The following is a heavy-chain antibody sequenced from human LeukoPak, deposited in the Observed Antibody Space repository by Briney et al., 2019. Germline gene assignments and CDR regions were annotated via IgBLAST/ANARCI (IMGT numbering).Heavy chain of an antibody. Sequence: SETLSLTCAVYGDSLSGYFWSWIRQSPAKGLEWFGEIDDRGNIFYNPSLKSRVTISADTSKNQFSLKVMSVTAADTAVYYCARKWVHNTLDIWGQGTMVTVSS. D-gene: IGHD1-26*01. CDR1: GDSLSGYF. CDR3: ARKWVHNTLDI. CDR2: IDDRGNI. V-gene: IGHV4-34*01. J-gene: IGHJ3*02.